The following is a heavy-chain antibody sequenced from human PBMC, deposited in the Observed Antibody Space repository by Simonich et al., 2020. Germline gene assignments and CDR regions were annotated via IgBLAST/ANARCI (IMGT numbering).Heavy chain of an antibody. CDR2: IYGDDDK. Sequence: QITLKESGPTLVKPTQTLTLTCTFSGFSLSTSGVGVGWIRHPPGKALEWLALIYGDDDKRYSPSLKSRLTITKDTSKNQVVLTMTNMDPVDTATYYCAHKLSGWFGERDAFDIWGQGTMVTVSS. D-gene: IGHD3-10*01. CDR1: GFSLSTSGVG. CDR3: AHKLSGWFGERDAFDI. J-gene: IGHJ3*02. V-gene: IGHV2-5*02.